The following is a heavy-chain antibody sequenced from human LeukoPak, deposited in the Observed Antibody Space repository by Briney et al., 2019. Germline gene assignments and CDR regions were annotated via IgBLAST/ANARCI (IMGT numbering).Heavy chain of an antibody. J-gene: IGHJ6*04. V-gene: IGHV3-33*06. Sequence: GGSLRLSCAASGFTFSSYGMHWVRQAPGKGLEWVAVIWYDGSNKYYADSVKGRFTISRDNSKNTLYLQMNSLRAEDTAVYYCAKDQKGLPPAAHSDVWGKGTTVTVSS. CDR2: IWYDGSNK. CDR1: GFTFSSYG. D-gene: IGHD2-2*01. CDR3: AKDQKGLPPAAHSDV.